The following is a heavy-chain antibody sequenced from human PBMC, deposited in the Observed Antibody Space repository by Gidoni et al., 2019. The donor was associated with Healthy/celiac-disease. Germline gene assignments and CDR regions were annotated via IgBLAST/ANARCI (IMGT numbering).Heavy chain of an antibody. D-gene: IGHD3-10*01. CDR1: GYTFTSYY. CDR3: ARDTPGAPWFGELVRYYYYGMDV. J-gene: IGHJ6*02. V-gene: IGHV1-46*01. CDR2: INPSGGST. Sequence: QVQLVQSGAEVKKPGASVKVSCKASGYTFTSYYMHWVRQAPGQGLEWMGIINPSGGSTSYAQKFQGRVTMTRDTSTSTVYMELSSLRSEDTAVYYCARDTPGAPWFGELVRYYYYGMDVWGQGTTVTVSS.